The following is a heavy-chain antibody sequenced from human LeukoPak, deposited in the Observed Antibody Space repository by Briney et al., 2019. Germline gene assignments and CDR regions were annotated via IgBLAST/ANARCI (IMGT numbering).Heavy chain of an antibody. CDR1: GYTFSDYY. Sequence: ASVKVSCKTSGYTFSDYYIHWVRQAPGQGLEWMGWIDPNSGATNYAQKFQGRVTMTRATPISTVYMELSRLRSDDTAVYYCAPGGRITFGGEPAHYYDYWGQGTLVTVSS. J-gene: IGHJ4*02. D-gene: IGHD3-16*01. CDR2: IDPNSGAT. CDR3: APGGRITFGGEPAHYYDY. V-gene: IGHV1-2*02.